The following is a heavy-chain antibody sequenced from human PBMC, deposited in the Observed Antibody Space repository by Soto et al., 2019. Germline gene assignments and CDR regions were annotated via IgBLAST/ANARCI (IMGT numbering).Heavy chain of an antibody. CDR3: ARVWNVELHGLRWLDP. V-gene: IGHV4-4*02. Sequence: SETLSLTCAVSGGSISSSNWSSCVRQPPGKGLECTGISYNSSSTNYTPSVKSRVTISVDNAKNQLYLQMSCVTAADTAVYYWARVWNVELHGLRWLDPWGPETLVPSPQ. CDR2: SYNSSST. CDR1: GGSISSSNW. D-gene: IGHD1-1*01. J-gene: IGHJ5*02.